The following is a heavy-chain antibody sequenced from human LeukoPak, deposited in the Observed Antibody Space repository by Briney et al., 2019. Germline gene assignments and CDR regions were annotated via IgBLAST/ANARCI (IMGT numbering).Heavy chain of an antibody. CDR3: ASYYDPLVGGAFDI. CDR2: LDQDGSER. Sequence: GGSLRLSCAASGFPFSTYWMAWVRQAPGKGLEWVANLDQDGSERYYLDSVKGRFTISRDNAKTSLYLQMNNLRVEDTAVYYCASYYDPLVGGAFDIWGQGTMVMVSS. V-gene: IGHV3-7*01. CDR1: GFPFSTYW. D-gene: IGHD3-22*01. J-gene: IGHJ3*02.